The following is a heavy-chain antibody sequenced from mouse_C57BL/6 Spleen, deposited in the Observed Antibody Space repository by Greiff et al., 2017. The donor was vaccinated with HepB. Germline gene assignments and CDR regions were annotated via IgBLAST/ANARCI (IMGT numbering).Heavy chain of an antibody. CDR2: INPNNGGT. Sequence: EVQLQQSGPELVKPGASVKISCKASGYTFTDYYMNWVKQSHGKSLEWIGDINPNNGGTSYNQKFKGKATLTVDKSSSTAYMELRSLTSEDSAVYYCARNDYYGYYYAMDYWGQGTSVTVSS. CDR1: GYTFTDYY. V-gene: IGHV1-26*01. CDR3: ARNDYYGYYYAMDY. D-gene: IGHD1-1*01. J-gene: IGHJ4*01.